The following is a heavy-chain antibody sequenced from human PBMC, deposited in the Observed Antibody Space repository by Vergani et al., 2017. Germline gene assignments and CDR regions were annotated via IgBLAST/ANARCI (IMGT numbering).Heavy chain of an antibody. D-gene: IGHD6-13*01. Sequence: QVQLVESGGGVVQRGGSLRLSCATSGFTLSNYDMQWIRQGPGKGLEFVAFIQFDGSNKYYADSVKGRFTISRDNSKNTLYLQMNSLRAEDTAVYYCAKDITPAAAGTDYWGQGTLVTVSS. CDR3: AKDITPAAAGTDY. J-gene: IGHJ4*02. CDR1: GFTLSNYD. CDR2: IQFDGSNK. V-gene: IGHV3-30*02.